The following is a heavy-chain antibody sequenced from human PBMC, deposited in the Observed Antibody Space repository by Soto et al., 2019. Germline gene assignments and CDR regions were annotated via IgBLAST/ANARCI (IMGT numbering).Heavy chain of an antibody. CDR3: AREGGSYDSGGYLIRGAFDI. D-gene: IGHD3-22*01. CDR1: GGSIRSGGYY. Sequence: SETLSLTCTVSGGSIRSGGYYWSWVRQNPRRGLEWIGNIYYSGNTYYSPSLESRLTISVDTSKNQFSLKLTSVTAADTAVYYCAREGGSYDSGGYLIRGAFDIWGQGTMVTVSS. CDR2: IYYSGNT. V-gene: IGHV4-31*03. J-gene: IGHJ3*02.